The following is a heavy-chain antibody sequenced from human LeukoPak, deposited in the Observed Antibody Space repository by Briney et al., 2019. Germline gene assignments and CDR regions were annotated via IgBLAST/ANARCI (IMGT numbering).Heavy chain of an antibody. CDR3: AKSPTGYCRGTNCYNGFQYHGSDV. J-gene: IGHJ6*02. CDR2: TYSSGST. D-gene: IGHD2-2*02. V-gene: IGHV4-4*09. CDR1: GGSISSFF. Sequence: SETLSPTCTVSGGSISSFFWSWVRQPPGKGLEHIGYTYSSGSTNYSPSLKSRVTISLDTSKNQVSLNLSSVTAADTAVYYCAKSPTGYCRGTNCYNGFQYHGSDVWGPGTTVTVSS.